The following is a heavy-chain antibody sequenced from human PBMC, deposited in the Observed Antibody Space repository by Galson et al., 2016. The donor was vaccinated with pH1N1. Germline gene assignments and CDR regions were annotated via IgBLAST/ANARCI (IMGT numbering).Heavy chain of an antibody. Sequence: SVKVSCKASGGTFSNSAISWVRQAPGQGLEWMGGISPIFGSINYAQRFQGRVTVSADIFTHTAYMELSRLRSEDTAIYYCATAGPLVREILYYSYAMDVWGQGTTVTVSS. CDR3: ATAGPLVREILYYSYAMDV. D-gene: IGHD3-10*01. CDR2: ISPIFGSI. CDR1: GGTFSNSA. J-gene: IGHJ6*02. V-gene: IGHV1-69*06.